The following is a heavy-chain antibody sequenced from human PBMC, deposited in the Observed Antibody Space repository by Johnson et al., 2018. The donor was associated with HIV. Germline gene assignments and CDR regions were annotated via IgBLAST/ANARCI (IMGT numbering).Heavy chain of an antibody. CDR2: ISGSGGST. J-gene: IGHJ3*02. Sequence: VQLVESGGGLVQPGGSLRLSCAASGFTVSSNYMSWVRQATGKGLEWVSAISGSGGSTYYADSVKGRFTISRDNSKNTLYLQMNSLRAGDTAVYYCAKDAQGPLVRGAFDIWGQGTMFTVSS. CDR3: AKDAQGPLVRGAFDI. CDR1: GFTVSSNY. D-gene: IGHD1-26*01. V-gene: IGHV3-23*04.